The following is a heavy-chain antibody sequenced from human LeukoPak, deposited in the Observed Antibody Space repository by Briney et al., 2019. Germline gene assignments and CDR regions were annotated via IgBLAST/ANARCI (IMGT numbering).Heavy chain of an antibody. CDR3: ARSVRSGGVYVPIVEPTTGFFDY. CDR1: GGSISSGGYY. CDR2: IYHSGSI. J-gene: IGHJ4*02. V-gene: IGHV4-30-2*03. Sequence: PSQTLSLTCTVSGGSISSGGYYWSWIRQPPGKGLEWIGSIYHSGSIYYNPSLKSRVTILVDASKNQVYLKLSSVTAADTAVYYCARSVRSGGVYVPIVEPTTGFFDYWGQGTLVTVSS. D-gene: IGHD1-26*01.